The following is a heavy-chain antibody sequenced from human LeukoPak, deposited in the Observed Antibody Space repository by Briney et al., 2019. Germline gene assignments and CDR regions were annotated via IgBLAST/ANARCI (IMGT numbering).Heavy chain of an antibody. Sequence: TGGSLRLSCAASGFTFTRYSMTWVRQAPGKGLEWVSYISSSSSTIHYADSVKGRFTISRDNTKNSLYLQMNSLRAEDTAVYYCAGDTGLIERGNYWGQGTLVTVSS. D-gene: IGHD1-1*01. CDR2: ISSSSSTI. CDR3: AGDTGLIERGNY. CDR1: GFTFTRYS. J-gene: IGHJ4*02. V-gene: IGHV3-48*04.